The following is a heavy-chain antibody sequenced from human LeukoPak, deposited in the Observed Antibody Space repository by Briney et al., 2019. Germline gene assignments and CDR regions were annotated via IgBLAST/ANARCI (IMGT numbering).Heavy chain of an antibody. V-gene: IGHV1-2*02. J-gene: IGHJ4*02. Sequence: GASVKVSCKASGYTFTGYYMHWVRQAPGHGLEWMGWINPNSGDTKYAQKFQGRVTMTRDTSISTTYMELSSLGSDDTAVYYCARVSTVAATFDYWGQGTLVTVSS. CDR2: INPNSGDT. CDR3: ARVSTVAATFDY. CDR1: GYTFTGYY. D-gene: IGHD2-15*01.